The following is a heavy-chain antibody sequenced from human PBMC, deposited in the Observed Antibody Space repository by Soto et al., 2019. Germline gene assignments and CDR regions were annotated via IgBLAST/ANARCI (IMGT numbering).Heavy chain of an antibody. Sequence: SETLSLTCIVPGGAISSYYWSWVRQPAGKGLEWIGRVFSSGSTNYNASLKSRVTMSIDTSKNEVSLTLRSVTAADTAVYYCARVAFSYFGMDVWGPGTTVTVSS. D-gene: IGHD3-3*02. J-gene: IGHJ6*02. CDR1: GGAISSYY. V-gene: IGHV4-4*07. CDR2: VFSSGST. CDR3: ARVAFSYFGMDV.